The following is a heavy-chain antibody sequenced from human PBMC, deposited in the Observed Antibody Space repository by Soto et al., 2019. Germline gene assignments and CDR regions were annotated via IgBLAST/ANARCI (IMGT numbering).Heavy chain of an antibody. CDR1: GFTFSSYS. CDR2: ITSGSSTI. Sequence: EVQLVESGGGLVQPGGSLRLSCAASGFTFSSYSMHWVRQAPGKGLEWVSYITSGSSTIYYADSVKRRFTISRDNAKNSLYLQMNSLRVEDTAVYYCARDSYGLGDYWGQGNLVTVSS. CDR3: ARDSYGLGDY. J-gene: IGHJ4*02. V-gene: IGHV3-48*04. D-gene: IGHD3-16*01.